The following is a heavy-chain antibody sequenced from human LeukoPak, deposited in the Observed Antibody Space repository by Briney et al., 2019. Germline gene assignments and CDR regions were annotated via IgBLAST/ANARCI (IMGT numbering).Heavy chain of an antibody. V-gene: IGHV3-23*01. CDR2: ISGSGGST. D-gene: IGHD6-13*01. CDR3: AKDVSSSWLYYFDY. Sequence: ISGSGGSTYYAHSVKGRFTISRDNSKNTLYLQMNSLRAEDTAVYYCAKDVSSSWLYYFDYWGQGTLVTVSS. J-gene: IGHJ4*02.